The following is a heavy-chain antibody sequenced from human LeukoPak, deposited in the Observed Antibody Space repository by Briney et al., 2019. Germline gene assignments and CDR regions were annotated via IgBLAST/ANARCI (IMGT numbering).Heavy chain of an antibody. CDR2: ISSSSSYI. CDR3: ARRRQIAVAGGDWFDP. Sequence: GGSLRLSCAASGFTFSSYSMNWVRQAPGKGLEWDSSISSSSSYIYYADSVKGRFTISRDNAKNSLYLQMNSLRAEDTAVYYCARRRQIAVAGGDWFDPWGQGTLVTVSS. V-gene: IGHV3-21*01. D-gene: IGHD6-19*01. J-gene: IGHJ5*02. CDR1: GFTFSSYS.